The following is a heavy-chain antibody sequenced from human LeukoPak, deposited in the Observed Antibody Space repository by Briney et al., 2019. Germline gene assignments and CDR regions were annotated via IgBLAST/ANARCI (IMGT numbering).Heavy chain of an antibody. J-gene: IGHJ4*02. D-gene: IGHD5-18*01. Sequence: ASVKVSCKASGYSFTGHYMHWVRQAPGQGLEWMGWINPKSGGTNYAQKFQGRVTMTRDTSISTAYMDMSSLRSDDTAVYYCGGSVTPGGIDYWGQGTLVTASS. V-gene: IGHV1-2*02. CDR3: GGSVTPGGIDY. CDR1: GYSFTGHY. CDR2: INPKSGGT.